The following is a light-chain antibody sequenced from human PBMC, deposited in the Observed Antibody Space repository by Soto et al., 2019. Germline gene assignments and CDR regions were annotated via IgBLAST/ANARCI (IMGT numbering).Light chain of an antibody. Sequence: DIVMTQSPDSLAVSLGERATINCKSRQSVLYSSNNKNYLAWYQQKPGQPPKLLIYWASTRESGVPDRFSGRGSGTDFTLTISSLQAEDVAVYYCQQYYSTPTFGGGTKVEIK. CDR1: QSVLYSSNNKNY. V-gene: IGKV4-1*01. CDR2: WAS. J-gene: IGKJ4*01. CDR3: QQYYSTPT.